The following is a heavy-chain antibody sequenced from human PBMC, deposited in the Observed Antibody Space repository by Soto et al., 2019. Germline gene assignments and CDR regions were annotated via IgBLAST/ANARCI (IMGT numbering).Heavy chain of an antibody. D-gene: IGHD6-19*01. J-gene: IGHJ6*02. CDR2: ISYDGSNK. V-gene: IGHV3-30-3*01. Sequence: QPGGSLRLSCAASGFTFSSYAMHWVRQAPGKGLEWVAVISYDGSNKYYADSVKGRFTIPRDNSKNTLYLQMNSLRAEDTAVYYCARDLVESSGWYREVYYYYGMDVWGQGTTVTVSS. CDR3: ARDLVESSGWYREVYYYYGMDV. CDR1: GFTFSSYA.